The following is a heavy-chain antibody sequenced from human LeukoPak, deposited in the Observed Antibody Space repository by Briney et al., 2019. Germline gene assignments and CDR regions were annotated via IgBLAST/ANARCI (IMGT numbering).Heavy chain of an antibody. CDR1: GISFSNAW. CDR3: TTDCGEYCSGTTCYKGS. V-gene: IGHV3-15*01. CDR2: IKGKTDGETT. J-gene: IGHJ5*02. D-gene: IGHD2-2*02. Sequence: PGGPLRLSCTASGISFSNAWMSWVRQAPGRGLEWVGRIKGKTDGETTDYAAPVKGRFTISRDDSKNTVYLQMNSLKTEDTAVYYCTTDCGEYCSGTTCYKGSWGQGTLVAVSS.